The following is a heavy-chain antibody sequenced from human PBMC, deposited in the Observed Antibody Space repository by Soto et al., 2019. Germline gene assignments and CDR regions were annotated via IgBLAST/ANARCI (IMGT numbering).Heavy chain of an antibody. CDR1: GFTFNKYA. J-gene: IGHJ4*02. D-gene: IGHD5-18*01. Sequence: QVQLVESGGGVVQPGRSLRLSCAASGFTFNKYAMHWVRQAPGKGLEWVTFISYDGSSKYYADSVTGRFTISRDNSRNTLYLQMNSLRAEDTAVYYCARGDGYIYGNTFDSWGQGTLVTVSS. CDR2: ISYDGSSK. CDR3: ARGDGYIYGNTFDS. V-gene: IGHV3-30*04.